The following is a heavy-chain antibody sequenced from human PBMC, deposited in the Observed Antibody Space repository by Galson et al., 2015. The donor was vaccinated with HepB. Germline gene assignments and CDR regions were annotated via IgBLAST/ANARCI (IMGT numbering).Heavy chain of an antibody. CDR1: GDSVSSNSAA. CDR2: TYYRSKWYN. D-gene: IGHD5-18*01. J-gene: IGHJ6*02. V-gene: IGHV6-1*01. Sequence: CAISGDSVSSNSAAWNWIRQSPSRGLEWLGRTYYRSKWYNDYAISVKSRITINPDTSKNQFSLQLNSVTPEDTAVYYCARDLKGEQLWLRDERVYYYGMDVWGQGTTVTVSS. CDR3: ARDLKGEQLWLRDERVYYYGMDV.